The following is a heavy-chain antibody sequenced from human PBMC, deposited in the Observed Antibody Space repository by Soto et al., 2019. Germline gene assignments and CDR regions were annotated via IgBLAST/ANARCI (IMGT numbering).Heavy chain of an antibody. D-gene: IGHD1-1*01. Sequence: GALCLNWTVSGASIRGFYWSWIRKSAGKGLEWIGRIYATGTTDYNPSLKSRVMMSVDTSKKQFSLKLRSVTAADTAVYYCVRDGTKTLRDWFDPWGQG. CDR2: IYATGTT. CDR1: GASIRGFY. J-gene: IGHJ5*02. V-gene: IGHV4-4*07. CDR3: VRDGTKTLRDWFDP.